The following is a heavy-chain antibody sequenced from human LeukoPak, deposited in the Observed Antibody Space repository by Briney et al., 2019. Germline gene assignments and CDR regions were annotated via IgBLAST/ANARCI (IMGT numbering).Heavy chain of an antibody. V-gene: IGHV3-23*01. CDR2: ISDTGGNT. Sequence: GGSLRLSCAASGFTFSSHAMSWVRQAPGKGLEWVSAISDTGGNTDYADSVRGRFTVSRDNSKNTLYLQMNSLRVEDTAVYYCARYFHDWGQGTLVTVSS. J-gene: IGHJ4*02. CDR1: GFTFSSHA. CDR3: ARYFHD.